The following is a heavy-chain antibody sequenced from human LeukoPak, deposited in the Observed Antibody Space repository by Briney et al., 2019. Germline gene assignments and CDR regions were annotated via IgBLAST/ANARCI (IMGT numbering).Heavy chain of an antibody. Sequence: GGSLTLSCAVSGFTFSSYSMSWVRQAPGKGLEWVSSISSSSSYTYNADSVKGRFTISRDNAKNSLFLQMNSLRAEDTAVYYCARGNTIIGMVHFDHWGQGTLVTVSS. CDR2: ISSSSSYT. CDR1: GFTFSSYS. CDR3: ARGNTIIGMVHFDH. V-gene: IGHV3-21*01. D-gene: IGHD3-9*01. J-gene: IGHJ4*02.